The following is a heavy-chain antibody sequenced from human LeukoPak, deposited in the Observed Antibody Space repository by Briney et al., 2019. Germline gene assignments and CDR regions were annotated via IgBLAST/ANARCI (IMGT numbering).Heavy chain of an antibody. CDR1: GGSISSYY. V-gene: IGHV4-34*01. CDR3: ARGRWLARSGVDV. J-gene: IGHJ6*02. D-gene: IGHD6-19*01. Sequence: SETLSLTCTVSGGSISSYYWSWIRQPPGKGLEWIGEINHSGITNYNPSLKSRVTISVDTSKNQFSLKLSSVTAADTAVYYCARGRWLARSGVDVWGQGTTVTVSS. CDR2: INHSGIT.